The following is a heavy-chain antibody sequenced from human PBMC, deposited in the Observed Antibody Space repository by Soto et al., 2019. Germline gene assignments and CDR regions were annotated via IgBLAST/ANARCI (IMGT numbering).Heavy chain of an antibody. CDR3: AKDLYDTSGSPWFDP. CDR2: IKDSGDST. CDR1: GFTFSSYG. D-gene: IGHD3-22*01. V-gene: IGHV3-23*01. J-gene: IGHJ5*02. Sequence: LRLSCAASGFTFSSYGMGWVRQAPGKGLEWVSNIKDSGDSTYYADSVKGRFTISRDNFKNTLNLQMNSLRAEDTAVYYCAKDLYDTSGSPWFDPWGQGTLVTVS.